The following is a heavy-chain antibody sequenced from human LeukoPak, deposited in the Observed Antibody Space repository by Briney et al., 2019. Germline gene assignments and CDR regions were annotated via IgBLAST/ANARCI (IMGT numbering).Heavy chain of an antibody. CDR1: GFIVSSNY. CDR2: ISSSSSFI. D-gene: IGHD2-15*01. V-gene: IGHV3-21*01. Sequence: GGSLRLSCATSGFIVSSNYMNWVRQVPGKGLEWVSSISSSSSFIYYADSVKGRFTISRDNAKNSLYLQMNSLRAEDTAVYYCARGREDIVVLYYFDYWGQGTLVTVSS. J-gene: IGHJ4*02. CDR3: ARGREDIVVLYYFDY.